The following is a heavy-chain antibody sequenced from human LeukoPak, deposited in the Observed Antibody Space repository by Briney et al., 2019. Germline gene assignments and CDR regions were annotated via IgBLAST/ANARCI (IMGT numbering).Heavy chain of an antibody. D-gene: IGHD3-22*01. J-gene: IGHJ4*02. CDR2: IQYDGSNA. CDR3: ASAWHLGIVVVMLDS. Sequence: GGSLRLSCAASRFTFSSYGMHWVRQAPGKGLEWVAYIQYDGSNARYADSVKGRFTISRDNSKNTLYLQMNSLRVEDTAVYYCASAWHLGIVVVMLDSWGQGTLVTVSS. CDR1: RFTFSSYG. V-gene: IGHV3-30*02.